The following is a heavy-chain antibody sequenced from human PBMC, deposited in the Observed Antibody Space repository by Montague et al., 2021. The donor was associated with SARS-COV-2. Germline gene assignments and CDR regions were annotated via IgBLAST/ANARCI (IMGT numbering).Heavy chain of an antibody. D-gene: IGHD6-13*01. V-gene: IGHV4-31*03. Sequence: TLSLTCTVSRGSISSGGNYWSWIRQPPVKGLEWIGYSYYSGSTYYNPSLKSRVSISVDTSKNQFSLKLSSVTAADTAVYYCARGRRYSSTWYGAFDPWGQGMLVTVSS. J-gene: IGHJ5*02. CDR2: SYYSGST. CDR1: RGSISSGGNY. CDR3: ARGRRYSSTWYGAFDP.